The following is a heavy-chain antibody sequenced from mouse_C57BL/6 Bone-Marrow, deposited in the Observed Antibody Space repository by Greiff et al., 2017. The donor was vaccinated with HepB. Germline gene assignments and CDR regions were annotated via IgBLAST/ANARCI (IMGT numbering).Heavy chain of an antibody. CDR2: IYPGDGDT. CDR1: SYAFSSSW. V-gene: IGHV1-82*01. Sequence: QVQLQQSGPELVKPGASVKISCKASSYAFSSSWMNWVKQRPGKGLEWIGRIYPGDGDTNYNGKFKGKATLTADKSSSTAYMQLSSLTSEDSAVYFCARGWLRRGFWYFDVWGTGTTVTVSS. CDR3: ARGWLRRGFWYFDV. D-gene: IGHD2-2*01. J-gene: IGHJ1*03.